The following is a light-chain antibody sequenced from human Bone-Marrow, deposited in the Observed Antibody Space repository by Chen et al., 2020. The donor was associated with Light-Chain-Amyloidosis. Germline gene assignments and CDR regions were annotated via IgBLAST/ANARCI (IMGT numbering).Light chain of an antibody. Sequence: SYVLTQPSSASVAPGQTATIACGGNNIGSTSVHWYQQTPGQAPLLVVYADSDRPSGIPGRLSGSNAGNTATLTISRVESGDEADYYCQVWDRSSDRPMFGGGTKLTVL. V-gene: IGLV3-21*02. CDR3: QVWDRSSDRPM. J-gene: IGLJ3*02. CDR2: ADS. CDR1: NIGSTS.